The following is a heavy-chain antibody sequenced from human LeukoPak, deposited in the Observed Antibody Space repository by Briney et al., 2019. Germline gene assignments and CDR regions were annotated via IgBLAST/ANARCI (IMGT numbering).Heavy chain of an antibody. CDR1: GVIVSNNY. Sequence: GGSLRLSCAASGVIVSNNYMHWVRQSPGKGLEWVSIVYSGGNTYYADSVKGRFTISRDNSNNAVYLQMNSLRAEDTGVYYCARTLAGTGNYFDYWGRGTLVTVSS. D-gene: IGHD6-19*01. J-gene: IGHJ4*02. CDR2: VYSGGNT. CDR3: ARTLAGTGNYFDY. V-gene: IGHV3-53*01.